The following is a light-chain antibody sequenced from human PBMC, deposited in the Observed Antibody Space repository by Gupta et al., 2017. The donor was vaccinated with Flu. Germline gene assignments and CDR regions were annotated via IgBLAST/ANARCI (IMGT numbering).Light chain of an antibody. J-gene: IGLJ3*02. CDR1: SGHSSYI. Sequence: QPVLTQSSSASASLGSSVKLTCTLSSGHSSYIIAWHQQQPGKAPRYLMKLEGSGSCNKGSGVPDRFSGSSSGADCYLTISNLQSEDEADYYCETWDSNTRVFGGGTKLTVL. CDR2: LEGSGSC. V-gene: IGLV4-60*03. CDR3: ETWDSNTRV.